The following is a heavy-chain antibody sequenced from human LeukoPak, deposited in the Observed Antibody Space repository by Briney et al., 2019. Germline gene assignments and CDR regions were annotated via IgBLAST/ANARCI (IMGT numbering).Heavy chain of an antibody. J-gene: IGHJ4*02. Sequence: SETLSLTCTVSGGSISSSSYYWGWIRQPPGKGLEWIGSIYYSGSTYYNPSLKSRVTISVDTSKNQFSLKLSSVTAADTAVYYCARLASRVATGDYWGQGTLVTVSS. CDR2: IYYSGST. V-gene: IGHV4-39*01. D-gene: IGHD5-12*01. CDR1: GGSISSSSYY. CDR3: ARLASRVATGDY.